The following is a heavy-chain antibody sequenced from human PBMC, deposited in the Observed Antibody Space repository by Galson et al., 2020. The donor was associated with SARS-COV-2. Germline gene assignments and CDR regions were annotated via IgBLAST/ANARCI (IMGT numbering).Heavy chain of an antibody. V-gene: IGHV3-30-3*01. CDR2: ISYDGSNK. J-gene: IGHJ6*02. D-gene: IGHD6-19*01. CDR1: GFTFSSYA. Sequence: GGSLRLSCAASGFTFSSYAMHWVRQAPGKGLEWVAVISYDGSNKYYADSVKGRFTISRDNSKNTLYLQMNSLRAEDTAVYYCARDLKGPYRSSGWLYYYYGMDVWGQGTTVTVPS. CDR3: ARDLKGPYRSSGWLYYYYGMDV.